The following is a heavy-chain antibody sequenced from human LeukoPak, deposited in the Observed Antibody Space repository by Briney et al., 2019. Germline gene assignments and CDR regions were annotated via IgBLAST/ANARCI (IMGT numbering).Heavy chain of an antibody. CDR3: AKGSYYYDSADYFDY. J-gene: IGHJ4*02. V-gene: IGHV4-38-2*01. D-gene: IGHD3-22*01. Sequence: SETLSLTCAVSGYSISSGYYWGWIRQPPGKGLEWIGSIYHSGSTYYNPSLKSRVTISVDTSKNQFSLKLSSVTAADTAVYYCAKGSYYYDSADYFDYWGQGTLVTVSS. CDR2: IYHSGST. CDR1: GYSISSGYY.